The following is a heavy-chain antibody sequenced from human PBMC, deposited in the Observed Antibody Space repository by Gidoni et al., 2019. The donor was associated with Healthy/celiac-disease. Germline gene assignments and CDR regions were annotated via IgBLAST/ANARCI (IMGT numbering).Heavy chain of an antibody. V-gene: IGHV4-39*01. CDR2: IYYSGST. D-gene: IGHD6-13*01. J-gene: IGHJ3*02. Sequence: QLQLQESGPGLVKPSETLSLTCTVSGCSISSSSYYWGWIRQPPGKGLECIGSIYYSGSTYYNPSLKSRVTISVDTSKNQFSRKLSSVTAADTAVYYCARHSRIAADEDAFDIWGQGTMVTVSS. CDR3: ARHSRIAADEDAFDI. CDR1: GCSISSSSYY.